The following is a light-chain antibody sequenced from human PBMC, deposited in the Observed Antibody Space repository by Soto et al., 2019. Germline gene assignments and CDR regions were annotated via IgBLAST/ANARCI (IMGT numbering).Light chain of an antibody. CDR3: QQYGSDPST. J-gene: IGKJ2*02. CDR2: GAS. CDR1: QSVSSSY. Sequence: EIVLTQSPGTLSLSPGERGTLSCRASQSVSSSYLAWYQQKPGQAPRLLIYGASSRATGIPDRFSGSGSGTDFTLTISRLEPEDFAVYYCQQYGSDPSTFGQGTKLEIK. V-gene: IGKV3-20*01.